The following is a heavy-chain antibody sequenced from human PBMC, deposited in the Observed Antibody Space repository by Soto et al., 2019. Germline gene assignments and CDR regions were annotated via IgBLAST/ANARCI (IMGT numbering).Heavy chain of an antibody. CDR2: IWYDGSNK. D-gene: IGHD5-18*01. J-gene: IGHJ4*02. CDR3: AREQDTAMVLYYFDY. Sequence: QVQLVESGGGVVQPGRSLRLSCAASGFTFSSYGMHWVRQAPGKGLEWVAVIWYDGSNKYYADSVKGRFTISRDNSKNTLYLQMNSLRAEDTAVYYCAREQDTAMVLYYFDYWGQGTLVTVSS. V-gene: IGHV3-33*01. CDR1: GFTFSSYG.